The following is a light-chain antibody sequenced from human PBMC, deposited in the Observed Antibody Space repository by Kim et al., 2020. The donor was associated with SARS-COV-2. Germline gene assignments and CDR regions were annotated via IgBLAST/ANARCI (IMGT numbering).Light chain of an antibody. J-gene: IGLJ1*01. Sequence: QSALTQPPFVSGSPGQSITISCIGTNSDIGAFAYVSWFQQHPGKAPKLLIYDVTERPSGISNRFSGSTSGNTASLTISGLLIEAEANFSCTSYTPANSRVFGTGTKVTVL. CDR1: NSDIGAFAY. CDR3: TSYTPANSRV. CDR2: DVT. V-gene: IGLV2-14*01.